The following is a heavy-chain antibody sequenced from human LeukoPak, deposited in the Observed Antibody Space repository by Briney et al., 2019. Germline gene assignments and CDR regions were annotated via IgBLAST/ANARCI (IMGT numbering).Heavy chain of an antibody. CDR1: GFTFSSYE. J-gene: IGHJ4*02. D-gene: IGHD3-10*01. V-gene: IGHV3-48*03. CDR3: ARDLYYYGSGNYVPGLPDY. CDR2: ICSRGSYI. Sequence: PGGSLRLSCAASGFTFSSYEMNWVRQAPGMGLEWVSYICSRGSYIYYAESVKGRFTISRDNAENLVYLQMNSLRAEDTAVYYCARDLYYYGSGNYVPGLPDYWGQGTLVTVSS.